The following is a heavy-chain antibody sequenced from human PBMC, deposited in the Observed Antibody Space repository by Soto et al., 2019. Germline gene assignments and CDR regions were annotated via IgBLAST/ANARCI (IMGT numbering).Heavy chain of an antibody. Sequence: SETLSLTCTVSGGSISTYYLSWIRQPPGKGLEWVGYIYYSGSTNYNPSLKSRVTISVDTSKNQFSLKLSSVTAADTAVYYCARLMDYYGSGDRSRFDPWGQGTLVTVSS. J-gene: IGHJ5*02. CDR2: IYYSGST. CDR1: GGSISTYY. V-gene: IGHV4-59*01. CDR3: ARLMDYYGSGDRSRFDP. D-gene: IGHD3-10*01.